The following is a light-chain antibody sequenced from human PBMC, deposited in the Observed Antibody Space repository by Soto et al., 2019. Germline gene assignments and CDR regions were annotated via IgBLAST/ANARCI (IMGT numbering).Light chain of an antibody. CDR2: EVH. CDR1: SSDVGSYNL. J-gene: IGLJ3*02. CDR3: CSYAGGSPWV. V-gene: IGLV2-23*02. Sequence: QSALTQPASVSGSPGQSITISCTGTSSDVGSYNLVSWYQQHPGRAPKLMIFEVHKRPSGVSNRFSGSKSGNTASLTISGFQAEDEADYYCCSYAGGSPWVLGGGTKLTVL.